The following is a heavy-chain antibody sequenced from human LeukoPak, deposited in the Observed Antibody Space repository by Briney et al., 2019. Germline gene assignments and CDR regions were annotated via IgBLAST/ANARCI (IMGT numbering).Heavy chain of an antibody. CDR2: TYYRSKWYN. CDR3: ARSRGGNPHPPGAFDI. CDR1: GDTVSSNSAA. Sequence: SQTVSLTCAISGDTVSSNSAAWHWTRQSPSRGLEWLGRTYYRSKWYNDYAVSVKNRITINPDTSKNQFSLQLNSVTPEDTAVYYCARSRGGNPHPPGAFDIWGQGTMVTVSS. J-gene: IGHJ3*02. V-gene: IGHV6-1*01. D-gene: IGHD4-23*01.